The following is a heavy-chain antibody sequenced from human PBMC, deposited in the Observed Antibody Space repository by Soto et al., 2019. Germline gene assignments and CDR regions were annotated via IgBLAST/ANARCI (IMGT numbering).Heavy chain of an antibody. J-gene: IGHJ4*02. D-gene: IGHD3-9*01. CDR3: ARNSRFKTGHLDY. CDR1: GYSISSDNW. Sequence: PSETLSLTCAVPGYSISSDNWWGWIRQPPGKGLEWIGYIFYTGTTYYNLSLKSRVTMSVDTAKDQFSLKLSYVTAADTAVYYCARNSRFKTGHLDYWGQGPLVTVSS. CDR2: IFYTGTT. V-gene: IGHV4-28*01.